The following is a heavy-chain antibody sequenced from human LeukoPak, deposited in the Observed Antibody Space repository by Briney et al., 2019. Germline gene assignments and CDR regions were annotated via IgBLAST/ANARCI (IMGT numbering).Heavy chain of an antibody. V-gene: IGHV3-30*02. D-gene: IGHD5-12*01. J-gene: IGHJ4*02. CDR1: GFTFSSYG. CDR2: IRYDGSNK. Sequence: GGSLRLSRAASGFTFSSYGMHWVRQAPGKGLEWVAFIRYDGSNKYYADSVKGRFTISRDNSKNTLYLQMNSLRAEDTAVYYCAKDRGDIVATIDYWGQGTLVTVSS. CDR3: AKDRGDIVATIDY.